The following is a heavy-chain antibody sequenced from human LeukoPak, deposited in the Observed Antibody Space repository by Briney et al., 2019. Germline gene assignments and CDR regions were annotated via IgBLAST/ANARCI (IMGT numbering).Heavy chain of an antibody. Sequence: GGSLRLSCAASGFTFSGFWMHWVRQAPGKGLVWVSCISFDGSDATYADSVKGRFTISRDNAKNTLHLQMDSLRVEDTAVYYCITDLGWGQGTLVTVSS. CDR1: GFTFSGFW. J-gene: IGHJ4*02. V-gene: IGHV3-74*01. CDR3: ITDLG. CDR2: ISFDGSDA. D-gene: IGHD1-14*01.